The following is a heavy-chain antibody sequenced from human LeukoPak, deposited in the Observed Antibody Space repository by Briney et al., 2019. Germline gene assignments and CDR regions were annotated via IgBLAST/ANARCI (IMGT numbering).Heavy chain of an antibody. D-gene: IGHD4-17*01. CDR2: ISYDGSNE. CDR3: AKAASDYGDVDY. J-gene: IGHJ4*02. V-gene: IGHV3-30*04. Sequence: PGGSLRLSCAASGFTFSSYVMHWVRQAPGKGLEWVAIISYDGSNEYYADSVKGRFTISRDNSKNTLYLQMNSLRAEDTAVYYCAKAASDYGDVDYWGQGALVTVSS. CDR1: GFTFSSYV.